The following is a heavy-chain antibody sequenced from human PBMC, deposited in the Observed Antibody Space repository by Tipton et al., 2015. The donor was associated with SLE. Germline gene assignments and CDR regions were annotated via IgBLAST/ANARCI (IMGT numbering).Heavy chain of an antibody. D-gene: IGHD7-27*01. CDR3: ARELGMVAFDI. CDR1: GGSISRGSYY. CDR2: IYYSGST. V-gene: IGHV4-61*10. Sequence: TLSLTCTVSGGSISRGSYYWSWIRQPAGKGLEWIGRIYYSGSTNYNPSLKSRVTISVDTSKNQFSLKLSSVTAADTAVYYCARELGMVAFDIWGQGTMVTVSS. J-gene: IGHJ3*02.